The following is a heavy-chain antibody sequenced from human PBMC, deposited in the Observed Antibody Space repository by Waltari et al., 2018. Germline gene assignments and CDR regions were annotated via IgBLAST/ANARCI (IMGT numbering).Heavy chain of an antibody. V-gene: IGHV4-34*01. D-gene: IGHD3-16*01. CDR1: GGSFSGYY. Sequence: QVQLQQWGAGLLRPSETLSLTCAVYGGSFSGYYWSWIRQPPGKGLEWIGEINHSGSTDYNPSLNGRITISVDTSKNQFSRKLSSVTAADTAMYYCARKAGFGRPSYYFKYWGPGTLVTVSS. CDR2: INHSGST. J-gene: IGHJ4*02. CDR3: ARKAGFGRPSYYFKY.